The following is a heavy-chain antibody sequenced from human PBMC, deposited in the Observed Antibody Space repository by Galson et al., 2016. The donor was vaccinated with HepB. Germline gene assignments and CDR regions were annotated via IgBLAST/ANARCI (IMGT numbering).Heavy chain of an antibody. V-gene: IGHV4-39*01. D-gene: IGHD2-15*01. CDR2: ISYGGST. CDR1: GGTLSSSDWH. J-gene: IGHJ6*02. Sequence: SETLSLTCSVSGGTLSSSDWHWAWIRQSPGMGLEWIGSISYGGSTYYNPSLKSRVSMSIDRSKNQFSLRLSSVPAADTAVYYCARLPLLYYGMDVWGQGTTVTVSS. CDR3: ARLPLLYYGMDV.